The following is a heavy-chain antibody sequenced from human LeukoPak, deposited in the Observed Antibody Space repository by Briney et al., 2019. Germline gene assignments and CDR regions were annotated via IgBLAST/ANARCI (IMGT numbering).Heavy chain of an antibody. D-gene: IGHD6-19*01. CDR1: GFTFSSYA. CDR2: ISGSGGST. J-gene: IGHJ4*02. Sequence: GGSLRLSCAASGFTFSSYAMSWVRQAPGKGLEWVSAISGSGGSTYYADSVKGRFTISRDNSKNTLYLQMNSLRAEDTAVYYCARDSGGHSSGWYFYYWGQGTLVTVST. CDR3: ARDSGGHSSGWYFYY. V-gene: IGHV3-23*01.